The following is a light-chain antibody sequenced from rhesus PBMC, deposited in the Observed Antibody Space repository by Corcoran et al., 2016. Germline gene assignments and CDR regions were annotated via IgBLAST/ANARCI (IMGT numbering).Light chain of an antibody. CDR3: CSYTTRSTFV. J-gene: IGLJ6*01. V-gene: IGLV2S7*01. CDR2: DVS. CDR1: SSDIGAYKD. Sequence: QSAPTQPPSVSGSPGQSVTVSCTGTSSDIGAYKDVSWYQQQPGKAPKVMIYDVSDQPSWVSDRFSGSKSGNTASLTISGLQAEDEADYYCCSYTTRSTFVFGSGTKLTVL.